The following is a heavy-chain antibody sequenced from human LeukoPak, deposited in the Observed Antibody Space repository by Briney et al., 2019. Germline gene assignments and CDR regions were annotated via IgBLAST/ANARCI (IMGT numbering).Heavy chain of an antibody. J-gene: IGHJ5*02. CDR2: IIPILGIA. Sequence: SVKVSCKASGGTFSSYAISWVRQAPGQGLEWMGRIIPILGIANYAQKFQGRATITADKSTSTAYMELSSLRSEDTAVYYCARGNSSSYPSWFDPWGQGTLFTVSS. CDR1: GGTFSSYA. V-gene: IGHV1-69*04. CDR3: ARGNSSSYPSWFDP. D-gene: IGHD6-13*01.